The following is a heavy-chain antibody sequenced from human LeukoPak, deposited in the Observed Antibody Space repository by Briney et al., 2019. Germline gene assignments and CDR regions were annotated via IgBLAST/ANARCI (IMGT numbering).Heavy chain of an antibody. Sequence: GGSLRLSCAASGFTFSSYWMSWVRQAPGKGLEWVAHIKQDGSEKYYVDSVKGRFTISRDNAKNSLYLQMNSLRGEDTAVYYCASWAGTTAGFSGPFDFWGQGTLVTVSS. V-gene: IGHV3-7*01. J-gene: IGHJ4*02. CDR1: GFTFSSYW. CDR3: ASWAGTTAGFSGPFDF. CDR2: IKQDGSEK. D-gene: IGHD6-25*01.